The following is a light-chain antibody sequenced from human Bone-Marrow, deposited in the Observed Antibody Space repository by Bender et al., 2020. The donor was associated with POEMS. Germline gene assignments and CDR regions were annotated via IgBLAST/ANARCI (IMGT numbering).Light chain of an antibody. CDR2: DVS. Sequence: QSALTQPASMSGSPGQSITISCTGTSSDVGGYDYVSWYQQHPGKAPKVMIYDVSNRPSGVSNRFSGSKSGNTASLTISGLQAEDEADYYCSSYTSRNTLAFGGGTKLTVL. V-gene: IGLV2-14*03. CDR3: SSYTSRNTLA. J-gene: IGLJ3*02. CDR1: SSDVGGYDY.